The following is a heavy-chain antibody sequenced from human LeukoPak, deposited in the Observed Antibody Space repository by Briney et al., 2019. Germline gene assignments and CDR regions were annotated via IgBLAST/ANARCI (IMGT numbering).Heavy chain of an antibody. CDR3: TRDYGSGRVDY. J-gene: IGHJ4*02. CDR2: IYYTGST. V-gene: IGHV4-39*01. CDR1: GGSMSSSSYY. Sequence: SETLSLTCAVSGGSMSSSSYYWGWIRQPPGKGLEWIGTIYYTGSTYYNPSLKSRVTISVDTSKNQFSLKLTSVTAADTAVYSCTRDYGSGRVDYWGQGTLVTVSS. D-gene: IGHD3-10*01.